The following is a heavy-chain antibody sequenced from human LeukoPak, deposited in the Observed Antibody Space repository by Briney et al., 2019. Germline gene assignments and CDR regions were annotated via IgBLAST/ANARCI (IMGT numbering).Heavy chain of an antibody. D-gene: IGHD2-21*01. J-gene: IGHJ4*02. CDR2: INTDNGNT. V-gene: IGHV1-3*04. Sequence: ASVKVSCKASGYTFSSYSMHWVRQAPGQRLEWMGWINTDNGNTEYSQKFQGRVTFTRDTSASIAYMELGSLRSEDTAVYYCAIDGHSKDYGDYWGQGTLVTVSS. CDR3: AIDGHSKDYGDY. CDR1: GYTFSSYS.